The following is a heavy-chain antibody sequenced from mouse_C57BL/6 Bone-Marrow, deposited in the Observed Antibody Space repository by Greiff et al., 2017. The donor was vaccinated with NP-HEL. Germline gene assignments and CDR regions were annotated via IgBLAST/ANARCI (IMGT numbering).Heavy chain of an antibody. V-gene: IGHV1-55*01. D-gene: IGHD4-1*01. Sequence: QVQLQQPGAELVKPGASVKMSCKASGYTFTSYWITWVKQRPGQGLEWIGDIYPGSGRTNYNEQFKSQATLTVDTSSSTAYIQLSSLASEDSAVYYCARGPNWDYWYFDVWGTGTTVTVAS. CDR1: GYTFTSYW. J-gene: IGHJ1*03. CDR2: IYPGSGRT. CDR3: ARGPNWDYWYFDV.